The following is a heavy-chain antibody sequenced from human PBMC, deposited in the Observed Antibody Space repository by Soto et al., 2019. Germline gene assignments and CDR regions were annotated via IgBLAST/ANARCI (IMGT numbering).Heavy chain of an antibody. D-gene: IGHD3-22*01. CDR3: ASEIVMRPDSRGYLAD. V-gene: IGHV3-30-3*01. CDR1: GFTFSRTA. J-gene: IGHJ4*02. Sequence: QVQLVESGGGVVQPGTSLRLSCAASGFTFSRTAMHWVRQAPGKGLEWVAVTAYDESRKFYADSVKGRFIISRDNAENKLYLQIYSLRVGDTAVYYCASEIVMRPDSRGYLADWGRGTLVTVSS. CDR2: TAYDESRK.